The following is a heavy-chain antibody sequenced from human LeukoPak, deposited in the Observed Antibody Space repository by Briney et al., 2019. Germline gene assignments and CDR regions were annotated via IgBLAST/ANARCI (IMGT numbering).Heavy chain of an antibody. D-gene: IGHD5-18*01. Sequence: GGSLRLSCAASGFTFSSYAMSWVRQAPGKGLEWVSAISGSGGSTYYAGSVKGRFTISRDNSKNTLYLQMNSLRAEDTAVYYCAISAMVTDWYFDLWGRGTLVTVSS. J-gene: IGHJ2*01. CDR2: ISGSGGST. CDR3: AISAMVTDWYFDL. CDR1: GFTFSSYA. V-gene: IGHV3-23*01.